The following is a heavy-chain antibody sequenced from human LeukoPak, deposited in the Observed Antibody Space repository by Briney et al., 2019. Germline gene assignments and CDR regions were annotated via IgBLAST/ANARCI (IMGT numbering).Heavy chain of an antibody. CDR2: IYSGSST. CDR3: ARAPYSSSWYFDY. CDR1: GFTVSSSY. V-gene: IGHV3-66*01. Sequence: PGGSLRLSCAASGFTVSSSYMTWVRQAPGKGLEWVSVIYSGSSTHYAGSVKGRFTISRDNSKNTVYLQMNSLRAEDTAVYHCARAPYSSSWYFDYWGQGTLVTVSS. J-gene: IGHJ4*02. D-gene: IGHD6-13*01.